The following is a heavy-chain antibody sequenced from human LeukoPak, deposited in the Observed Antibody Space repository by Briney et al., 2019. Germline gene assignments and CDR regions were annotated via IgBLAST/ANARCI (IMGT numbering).Heavy chain of an antibody. CDR1: GFTFGSYW. J-gene: IGHJ4*02. CDR3: SRLGGSYYHY. D-gene: IGHD1-26*01. V-gene: IGHV3-7*01. CDR2: IKQDGSEK. Sequence: GVSLRLSCAASGFTFGSYWMSWVRQSPGKGLEWVANIKQDGSEKYYVDSVKGRFTISRDNAKKSLYLQMNSLRAEDTAVYYCSRLGGSYYHYWGQGTLVTVSS.